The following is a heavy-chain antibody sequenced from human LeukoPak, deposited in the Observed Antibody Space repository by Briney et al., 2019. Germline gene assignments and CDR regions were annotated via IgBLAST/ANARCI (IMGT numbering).Heavy chain of an antibody. CDR2: IKQDGSEK. CDR3: ARALTGYYPGGNY. V-gene: IGHV3-7*01. CDR1: GFTFSSYW. Sequence: GGSLRLSCAASGFTFSSYWMSWVRQAPGKGLEWVANIKQDGSEKYYVDSVKGRFTISRDNAKNSLYLQMNSLRAEDTAVYYCARALTGYYPGGNYWGQGTLVTVSS. J-gene: IGHJ4*02. D-gene: IGHD3-9*01.